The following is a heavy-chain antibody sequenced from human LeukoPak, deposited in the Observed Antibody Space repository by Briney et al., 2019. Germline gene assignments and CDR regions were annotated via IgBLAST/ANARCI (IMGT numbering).Heavy chain of an antibody. CDR1: GGSISSYY. D-gene: IGHD3-3*01. V-gene: IGHV4-4*09. CDR2: IYTSGST. J-gene: IGHJ4*02. Sequence: SETLSLTCTVSGGSISSYYWSWIRQPPGKGLEWIGYIYTSGSTNYNPSLKSRVTISVDTSKNQFSLKLSSVTAADTAVYYCARSGDYDFWSGYFNYFDYWGQGTLVTVSS. CDR3: ARSGDYDFWSGYFNYFDY.